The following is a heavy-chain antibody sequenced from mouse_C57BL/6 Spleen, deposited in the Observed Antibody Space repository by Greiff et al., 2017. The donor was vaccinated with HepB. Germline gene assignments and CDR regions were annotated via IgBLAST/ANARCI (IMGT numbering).Heavy chain of an antibody. V-gene: IGHV1-52*01. CDR2: IDPSDSET. CDR3: ARRRLLRGYAMDY. D-gene: IGHD1-1*01. CDR1: GYTFTSYW. J-gene: IGHJ4*01. Sequence: VQLQQPGAELVRPGSSVKLSCKASGYTFTSYWMHWVKQRPIQGLEWIGNIDPSDSETHYNQKFKDKATLTVDKSSSTAYMQLSSLTSEDSAVYYCARRRLLRGYAMDYWGQGTSVTVSS.